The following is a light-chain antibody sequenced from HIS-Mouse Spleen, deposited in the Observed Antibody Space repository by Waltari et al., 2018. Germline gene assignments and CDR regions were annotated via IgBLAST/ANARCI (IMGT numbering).Light chain of an antibody. Sequence: EIVMTQSPATLSVSPGDRATLSCRASQSVSSNLAWYQQKPGQAPRLPIYGASTRATGIPARFSGSGSGTEFTLTISSMQSEDFAVYYCQQYNNWPPWTFGQGTKVEIK. CDR2: GAS. CDR1: QSVSSN. CDR3: QQYNNWPPWT. V-gene: IGKV3-15*01. J-gene: IGKJ1*01.